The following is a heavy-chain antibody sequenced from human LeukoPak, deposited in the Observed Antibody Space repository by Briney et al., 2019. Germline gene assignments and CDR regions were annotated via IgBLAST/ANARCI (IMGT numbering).Heavy chain of an antibody. CDR3: AKGGLWSSGWSLFDY. CDR1: GFTFSTYA. Sequence: GGSLRLSCAASGFTFSTYAMSWVRQAPGKGLDWVSALSESGDKTYHADSVRGRFTISRDNSKNTLYLQMNSLRAEDTALYYCAKGGLWSSGWSLFDYWGQGTLVTVSS. D-gene: IGHD6-19*01. V-gene: IGHV3-23*01. J-gene: IGHJ4*02. CDR2: LSESGDKT.